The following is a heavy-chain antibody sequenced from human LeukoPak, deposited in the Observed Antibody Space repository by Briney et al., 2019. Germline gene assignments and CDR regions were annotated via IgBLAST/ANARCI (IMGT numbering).Heavy chain of an antibody. CDR2: IYYSGST. CDR3: ARSAVTTSFGFDP. CDR1: GGSISSGGYY. V-gene: IGHV4-31*03. D-gene: IGHD4-17*01. Sequence: PSQTLSLTCTVSGGSISSGGYYWSWIRQHPGKGLEWIGYIYYSGSTYYNPSLKSRVTISVDTSKNQFSLKLSSVTAADTAVYYCARSAVTTSFGFDPWGQGTLVTVSS. J-gene: IGHJ5*02.